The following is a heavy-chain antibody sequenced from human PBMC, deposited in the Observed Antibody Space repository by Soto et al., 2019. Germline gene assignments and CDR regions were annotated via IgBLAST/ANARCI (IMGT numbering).Heavy chain of an antibody. Sequence: QVQLVESGGGVVQPGGSLRISCAASGFSFNNYAIHWVRQLPGKGLEWVAVVSSNGINKFYADSVKGRFTVSRDNSKNTLYLQMNGLRPDDTALYYCAKVSSDWDSEFDSCGRGALVTVSS. CDR1: GFSFNNYA. CDR3: AKVSSDWDSEFDS. CDR2: VSSNGINK. J-gene: IGHJ4*02. V-gene: IGHV3-30*18. D-gene: IGHD6-19*01.